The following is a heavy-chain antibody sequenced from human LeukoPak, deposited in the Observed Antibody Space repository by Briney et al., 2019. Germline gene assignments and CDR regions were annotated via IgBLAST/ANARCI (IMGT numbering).Heavy chain of an antibody. J-gene: IGHJ4*02. Sequence: GGSLRLSCAVSGFTFSSSYMNWVRQAPGKGLEWVANIKEDGSEKNYVDSVKGRFTISRDNAKNSLYLQMNSLRAEDTAVYYCARDAGYGYDRFDYWGQGTQVTVSS. CDR3: ARDAGYGYDRFDY. CDR1: GFTFSSSY. D-gene: IGHD5-18*01. V-gene: IGHV3-7*01. CDR2: IKEDGSEK.